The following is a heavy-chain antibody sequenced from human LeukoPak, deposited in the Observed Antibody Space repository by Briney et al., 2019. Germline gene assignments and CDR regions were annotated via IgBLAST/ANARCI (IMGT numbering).Heavy chain of an antibody. V-gene: IGHV1-2*02. Sequence: ASVKVSCKASGYTFTGYYLHWVRQAPGQGLEWVGWINPNTGGTKYAQKFQGRVTMTRDTSISTAYMEVTRLTSDDTAVYYCARALVPAAQRLSSWGQGTLVTVSS. CDR3: ARALVPAAQRLSS. CDR1: GYTFTGYY. CDR2: INPNTGGT. D-gene: IGHD2-2*01. J-gene: IGHJ5*02.